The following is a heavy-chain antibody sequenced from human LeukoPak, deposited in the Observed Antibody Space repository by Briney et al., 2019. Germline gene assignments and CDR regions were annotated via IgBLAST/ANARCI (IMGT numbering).Heavy chain of an antibody. Sequence: GGSLRLSCVASGFSFSTYGMHWVRQAPGKGLEWVAVIWARESDKYYADSVRGRFTISRDNSKNTLYLEMNSLKTEDTALYYCAKDSWVAAAGPDYWGQGTLVTVFS. J-gene: IGHJ4*02. CDR2: IWARESDK. CDR3: AKDSWVAAAGPDY. CDR1: GFSFSTYG. D-gene: IGHD6-13*01. V-gene: IGHV3-30*02.